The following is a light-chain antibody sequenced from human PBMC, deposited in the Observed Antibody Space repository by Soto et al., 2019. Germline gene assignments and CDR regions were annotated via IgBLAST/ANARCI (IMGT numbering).Light chain of an antibody. CDR3: QQYNSYSFT. J-gene: IGKJ3*01. V-gene: IGKV1-5*03. CDR2: KAS. CDR1: QSISSW. Sequence: DIQMTQSPSTLSASVGDRVTITCRASQSISSWLAWYQQKPGKAPKLLIYKASSLESGVPSRFSGSGSGTEFTLTSSSLQPDDFATYYCQQYNSYSFTFGPGTKVHIK.